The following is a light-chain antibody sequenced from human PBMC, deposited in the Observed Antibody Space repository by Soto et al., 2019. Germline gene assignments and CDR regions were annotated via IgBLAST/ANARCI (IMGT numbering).Light chain of an antibody. V-gene: IGLV1-44*01. CDR3: AAWDDSLNGGYV. Sequence: QSVLTQPPSASGTPGQRVTISCSGSSSNIGSNTVNWYQQLPGTAPKLRIYSNNQRPSGVPDRFSGSKSGTSASLAISGLQSEDESDYYCAAWDDSLNGGYVFGTGTKLTVL. J-gene: IGLJ1*01. CDR2: SNN. CDR1: SSNIGSNT.